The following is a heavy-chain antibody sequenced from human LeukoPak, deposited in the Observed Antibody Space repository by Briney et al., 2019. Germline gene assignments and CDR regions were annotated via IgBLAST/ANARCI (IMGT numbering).Heavy chain of an antibody. CDR2: ISGSGGST. V-gene: IGHV3-23*01. CDR1: GFTFGSYS. CDR3: AKVYYDSSGYYKLASAPPHYYYYYGMDV. Sequence: PGGSLRLSCAASGFTFGSYSMNWVRQAPGKGLEWVSVISGSGGSTYYADSVKGRFTISRDNSKNTLYLQMNSLRAEDTAVYYCAKVYYDSSGYYKLASAPPHYYYYYGMDVWGQGTTVTVSS. D-gene: IGHD3-22*01. J-gene: IGHJ6*02.